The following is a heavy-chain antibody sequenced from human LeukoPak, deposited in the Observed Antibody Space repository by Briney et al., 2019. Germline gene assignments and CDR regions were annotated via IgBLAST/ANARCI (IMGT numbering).Heavy chain of an antibody. J-gene: IGHJ6*04. D-gene: IGHD2/OR15-2a*01. CDR3: ARSPGDPWDDTSFYWDF. V-gene: IGHV1-18*01. CDR1: GYTLTSHG. Sequence: ASVKVSCKASGYTLTSHGITWVRQAPGQGLEWMGCHSMSDDKPKYAQRFQGRVTMTTDTSTGTAYMDLRGLRPDDTAVYHCARSPGDPWDDTSFYWDFWGEGTTVTVSS. CDR2: HSMSDDKP.